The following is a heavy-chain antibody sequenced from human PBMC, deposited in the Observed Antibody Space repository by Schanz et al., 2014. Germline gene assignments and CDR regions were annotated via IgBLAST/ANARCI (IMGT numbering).Heavy chain of an antibody. J-gene: IGHJ4*02. CDR1: GFTFSDAW. D-gene: IGHD5-18*01. Sequence: EVQLLESGGGLVKPGGFLRLSCAASGFTFSDAWMSWVRQAPERGLEWVSSISTSGTYMYIADSLKGRLTISRDDAKKSMYLQMNNLRAEDTAVYYCVRVSFADPRLYRGMDRDIDYWGQGTLXTVSS. CDR3: VRVSFADPRLYRGMDRDIDY. CDR2: ISTSGTYM. V-gene: IGHV3-21*01.